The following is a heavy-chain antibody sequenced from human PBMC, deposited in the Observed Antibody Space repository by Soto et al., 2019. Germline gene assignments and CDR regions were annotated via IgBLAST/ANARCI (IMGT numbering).Heavy chain of an antibody. CDR2: INTGNANT. J-gene: IGHJ4*02. CDR1: GYTFTNYA. Sequence: QVQLVQSGAEVKKPGASVKVSCKASGYTFTNYALHWVRQAPGQRLEWMGWINTGNANTKYSQKFQGRVTITRDTXXXXXXXXXXXXXXXXXXXXXXXXXXXXXVRGVLIMHYWGQGTLVTVS. V-gene: IGHV1-3*04. D-gene: IGHD3-10*01. CDR3: XXXXXXXVRGVLIMHY.